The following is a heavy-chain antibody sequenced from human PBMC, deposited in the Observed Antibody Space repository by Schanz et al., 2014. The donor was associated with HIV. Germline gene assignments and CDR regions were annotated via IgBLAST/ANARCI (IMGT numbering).Heavy chain of an antibody. CDR1: GFSFSGSV. D-gene: IGHD6-6*01. CDR3: AKAYSTSRPYSMDI. Sequence: EVQLLESGGALVQPGGSLRLSCAASGFSFSGSVMYWVRQAPGKGLEWVSAIRDSDGVATYADSVQGRFTISKDNAKNSLYMQMNSLRGDDTALYYCAKAYSTSRPYSMDIWGQGTTVTVSS. V-gene: IGHV3-23*01. CDR2: IRDSDGVA. J-gene: IGHJ6*02.